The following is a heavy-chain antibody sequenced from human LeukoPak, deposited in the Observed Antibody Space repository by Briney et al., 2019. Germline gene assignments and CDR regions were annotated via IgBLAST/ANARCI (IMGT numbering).Heavy chain of an antibody. CDR2: INTNTGNP. J-gene: IGHJ4*02. Sequence: GAPVMVSCKASGYTFTSYAMNWVRQAPGQGLEWMGWINTNTGNPTYAQGFTGRFVFSLDTSVSTAYLQISSLKAEDTAVYYCARNVANYYGSGSYYWGQGTLVTVSS. D-gene: IGHD3-10*01. V-gene: IGHV7-4-1*02. CDR1: GYTFTSYA. CDR3: ARNVANYYGSGSYY.